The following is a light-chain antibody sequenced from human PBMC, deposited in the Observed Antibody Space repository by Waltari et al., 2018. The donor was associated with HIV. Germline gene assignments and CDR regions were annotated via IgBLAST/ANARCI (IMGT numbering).Light chain of an antibody. CDR2: GNT. J-gene: IGLJ2*01. V-gene: IGLV1-40*01. Sequence: QSVLTQPPSVSGAPGQRVTISCTGRSSNIGAGYDVHWYQQLPGTAPKLLIYGNTNRPSGVPDRFSGSKSGTSPSLAITGIQAEDEADYYCQSYDSSLTGSVFGGGTKLTVL. CDR3: QSYDSSLTGSV. CDR1: SSNIGAGYD.